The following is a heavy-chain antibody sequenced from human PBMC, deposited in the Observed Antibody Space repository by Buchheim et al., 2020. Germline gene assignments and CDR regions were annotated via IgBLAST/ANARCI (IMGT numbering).Heavy chain of an antibody. V-gene: IGHV3-23*01. CDR1: GFTFSSYA. J-gene: IGHJ1*01. Sequence: EVQLLESGGGLVQPGGSLRLSCAASGFTFSSYAMSWVRQAPGKGLEWVSAISGSGGSTYYADSVKGRFTISRDNSKNTLHLQMNSLKAEDTAVYYCASSRRIYDSSGYATEYFQHWGQGTL. CDR3: ASSRRIYDSSGYATEYFQH. D-gene: IGHD3-22*01. CDR2: ISGSGGST.